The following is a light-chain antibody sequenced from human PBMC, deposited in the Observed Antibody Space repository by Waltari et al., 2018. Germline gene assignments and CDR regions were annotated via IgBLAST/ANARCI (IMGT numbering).Light chain of an antibody. Sequence: EIVLTQSPGTLSLSPGDRATLSCRASQSVSRRYLAWYQQNPGQAPRLLIYGASSRATAIPDRFSGSGSGTDFTLTISRLEPEDFALYFCQQYGSSPLAFGQGTKVEIK. CDR1: QSVSRRY. J-gene: IGKJ1*01. CDR2: GAS. CDR3: QQYGSSPLA. V-gene: IGKV3-20*01.